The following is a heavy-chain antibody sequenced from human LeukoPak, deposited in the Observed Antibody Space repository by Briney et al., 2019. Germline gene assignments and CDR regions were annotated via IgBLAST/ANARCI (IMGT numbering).Heavy chain of an antibody. CDR2: IRYDGSNE. J-gene: IGHJ6*03. Sequence: GGSLRLSCAASGFTFSSYGTHWVRQAPGKGLGWVAFIRYDGSNEYYADSVKGRFTISRDNSKNRLSLQMNSLRTEDTAVYYCGKDFYDFWSGYYGHMDVWGKGTTVTVSS. V-gene: IGHV3-30*02. CDR3: GKDFYDFWSGYYGHMDV. D-gene: IGHD3-3*01. CDR1: GFTFSSYG.